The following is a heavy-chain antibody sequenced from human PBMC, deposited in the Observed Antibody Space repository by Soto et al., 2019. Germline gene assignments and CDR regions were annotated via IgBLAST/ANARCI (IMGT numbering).Heavy chain of an antibody. CDR3: ARLGSIAAAGTPDY. J-gene: IGHJ4*02. Sequence: PGGSLRLSCVASGFTFSDYYMSWFRQAPGKGLEWVSYISGSGSTIHDADSVKGRFTISRDNAKNSLYLQMNSLRAEDTAVYYCARLGSIAAAGTPDYWGQGTLVPVSS. V-gene: IGHV3-11*01. CDR1: GFTFSDYY. D-gene: IGHD6-13*01. CDR2: ISGSGSTI.